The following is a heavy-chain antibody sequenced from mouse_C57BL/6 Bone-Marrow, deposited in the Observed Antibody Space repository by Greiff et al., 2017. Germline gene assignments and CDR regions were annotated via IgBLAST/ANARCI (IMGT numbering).Heavy chain of an antibody. J-gene: IGHJ4*01. CDR2: INPSSGYT. Sequence: QVQLKQSGAELARPGASVKMSCKASGYTFTSYTMHWVKQRPGQGLEWIGYINPSSGYTKYNQKFKDKATLTADKSSSTAYMQLSSLTSEDSAVYYCARGDYGPGNYYAMDYWGQGTSVTVSS. CDR1: GYTFTSYT. V-gene: IGHV1-4*01. D-gene: IGHD1-1*01. CDR3: ARGDYGPGNYYAMDY.